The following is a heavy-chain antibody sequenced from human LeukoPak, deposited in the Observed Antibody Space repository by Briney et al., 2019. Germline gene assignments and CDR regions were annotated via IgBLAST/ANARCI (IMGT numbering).Heavy chain of an antibody. CDR1: GGSFSGYY. V-gene: IGHV4-34*01. D-gene: IGHD3-10*01. Sequence: PSETLSLTCAVYGGSFSGYYWSWIRQPPGKGLEWIGEINHSGSTNYNPSLKSRVTISVDTSKNQFSLKLSSVTAADTAVYYCARGFLVRGVLNWFDPGGQGTLVTVSS. CDR2: INHSGST. J-gene: IGHJ5*02. CDR3: ARGFLVRGVLNWFDP.